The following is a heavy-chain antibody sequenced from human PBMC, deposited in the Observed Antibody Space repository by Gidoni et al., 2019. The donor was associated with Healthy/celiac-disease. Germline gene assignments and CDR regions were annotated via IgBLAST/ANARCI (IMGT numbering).Heavy chain of an antibody. CDR1: GGTFSSYA. CDR3: ASSGPYYYDSSGYYYGRFDY. V-gene: IGHV1-69*01. J-gene: IGHJ4*02. CDR2: IIPIFGTA. Sequence: QVQLVQSGAEVKKPGSSVKVSCKASGGTFSSYAISGVRQAPGQGLEWMGGIIPIFGTANYAQKFQGRVTITADESTSTAYMELSSLRSEDTAVYYCASSGPYYYDSSGYYYGRFDYWGQGTLVTVSS. D-gene: IGHD3-22*01.